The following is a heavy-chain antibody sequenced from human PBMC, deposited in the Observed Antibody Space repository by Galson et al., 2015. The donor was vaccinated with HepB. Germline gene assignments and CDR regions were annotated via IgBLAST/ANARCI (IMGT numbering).Heavy chain of an antibody. D-gene: IGHD3-3*01. J-gene: IGHJ4*02. V-gene: IGHV3-74*01. Sequence: SLRLSCAASGFTFNNYWMHWVRQAPGKGLVWVSRISTDGVITDYADSVKGRFTISRDNAKNTLYLQVNSLSAEDTAVYFCAWSPATYFASWGQGTLVTVSS. CDR3: AWSPATYFAS. CDR2: ISTDGVIT. CDR1: GFTFNNYW.